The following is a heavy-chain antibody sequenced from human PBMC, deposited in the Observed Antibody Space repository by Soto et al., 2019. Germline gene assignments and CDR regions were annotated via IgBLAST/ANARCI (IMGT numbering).Heavy chain of an antibody. CDR3: ARDRPTSSRRARNYYYAMAV. D-gene: IGHD2-2*01. Sequence: QVQLVQSGSEVKKPGASVKVSCKSSGYTFITYGISWVRQAPGQGLEWMGWISSYNGNTHYAQKVQGRVTMTTESSTTTGYMELRSLRSDATAVYSCARDRPTSSRRARNYYYAMAVWGQGTPVTVYS. J-gene: IGHJ6*02. V-gene: IGHV1-18*01. CDR2: ISSYNGNT. CDR1: GYTFITYG.